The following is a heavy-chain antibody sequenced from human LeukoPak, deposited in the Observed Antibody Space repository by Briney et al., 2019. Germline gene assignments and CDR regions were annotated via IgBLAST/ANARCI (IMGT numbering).Heavy chain of an antibody. CDR3: ARGPSGYHNT. Sequence: AGGSLRLSCAASGFTFSSYGMTWVRQAPGKGLEWVSTISRSGGRTYYADSVKGRFSISRDSSKNTLYLQMNSLRAEDTAVYYCARGPSGYHNTGGQGTLVTVSS. D-gene: IGHD5-12*01. J-gene: IGHJ4*02. CDR2: ISRSGGRT. CDR1: GFTFSSYG. V-gene: IGHV3-23*01.